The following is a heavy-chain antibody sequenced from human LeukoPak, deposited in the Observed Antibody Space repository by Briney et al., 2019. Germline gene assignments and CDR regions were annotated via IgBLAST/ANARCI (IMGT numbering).Heavy chain of an antibody. CDR2: IKQDGSEK. V-gene: IGHV3-7*01. D-gene: IGHD3-10*01. Sequence: GGSLRLSCAASGFTFSSYWMSWVRQAPGKGLEWVANIKQDGSEKYYVDSVKDRFTISRDNAKNSLYLQMNSLRAEDTAVYYCARGERVLWFGELFDDAFDIWGQGTMVTVSS. CDR1: GFTFSSYW. J-gene: IGHJ3*02. CDR3: ARGERVLWFGELFDDAFDI.